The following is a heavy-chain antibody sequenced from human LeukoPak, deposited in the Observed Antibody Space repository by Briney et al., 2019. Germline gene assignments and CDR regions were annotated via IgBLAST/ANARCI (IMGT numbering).Heavy chain of an antibody. CDR2: INPNTGGT. CDR1: GYTFTGYY. Sequence: GASVKVSCKASGYTFTGYYMHWVRQAPGQEFEWMGWINPNTGGTNYAQKFQGRVTMTRDTSISTAYMELSRLRSDDTAVYYCARDGYYYDSSGYPDYYYYYMDVWGKGTTVTVSS. CDR3: ARDGYYYDSSGYPDYYYYYMDV. V-gene: IGHV1-2*02. J-gene: IGHJ6*03. D-gene: IGHD3-22*01.